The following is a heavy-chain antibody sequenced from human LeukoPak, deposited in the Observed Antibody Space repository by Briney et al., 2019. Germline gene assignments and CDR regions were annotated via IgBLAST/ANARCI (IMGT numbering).Heavy chain of an antibody. CDR2: ITGSGDTT. CDR1: GFTFSSYA. J-gene: IGHJ4*02. Sequence: PGGSLRLSCAASGFTFSSYAMSWVRQAPGRGLEWVSAITGSGDTTYYADSVKGRFTISRDNSKNTFYLQMNSLRTEDTAIYYCAKDAGPRGTYSGLFDYWGQGTLVAVSP. CDR3: AKDAGPRGTYSGLFDY. V-gene: IGHV3-23*01. D-gene: IGHD1-26*01.